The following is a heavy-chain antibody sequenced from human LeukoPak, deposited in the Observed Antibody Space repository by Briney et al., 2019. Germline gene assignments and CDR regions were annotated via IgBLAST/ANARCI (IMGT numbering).Heavy chain of an antibody. CDR1: GGSFSGYY. Sequence: KSSETLSLTCAVYGGSFSGYYWSWIRQPPGKGLEWIGYIYYSGSTNYNPSLKSRVTISVDTSKNQFSLKLSSVTAADTAVYYCARAITMVRGVMGESYYYYYMDVWGKGTTVTVSS. CDR3: ARAITMVRGVMGESYYYYYMDV. D-gene: IGHD3-10*01. CDR2: IYYSGST. J-gene: IGHJ6*03. V-gene: IGHV4-59*01.